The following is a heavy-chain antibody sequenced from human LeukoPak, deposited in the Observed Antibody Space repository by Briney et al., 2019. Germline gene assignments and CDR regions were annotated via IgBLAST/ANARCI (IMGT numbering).Heavy chain of an antibody. Sequence: MTGGSLRLSCAASGFTFSSYAMSWVRQAPGKGLEWVSSVSSSSSYIYYADSVKGRFTISRDNAKNSLYLQMNSLRAEDTAVYYCARYRASGYDFDHRRGPDYWGQGTLVTVSS. CDR2: VSSSSSYI. CDR3: ARYRASGYDFDHRRGPDY. J-gene: IGHJ4*02. V-gene: IGHV3-21*01. D-gene: IGHD5-12*01. CDR1: GFTFSSYA.